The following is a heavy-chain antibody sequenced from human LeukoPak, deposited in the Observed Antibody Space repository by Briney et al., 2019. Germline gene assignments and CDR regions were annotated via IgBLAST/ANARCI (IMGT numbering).Heavy chain of an antibody. D-gene: IGHD4-17*01. CDR1: GFIFSNAW. CDR2: IKQDGSEK. Sequence: PGGSLRLSCAASGFIFSNAWMSWVRQAPGKGLEWVANIKQDGSEKYYVDSVKGRFTISRDNAKNSLYLQMNSLRAEDTAVYYCARDGGTTVTTGDAFDIWGQGTMVTVSS. CDR3: ARDGGTTVTTGDAFDI. J-gene: IGHJ3*02. V-gene: IGHV3-7*01.